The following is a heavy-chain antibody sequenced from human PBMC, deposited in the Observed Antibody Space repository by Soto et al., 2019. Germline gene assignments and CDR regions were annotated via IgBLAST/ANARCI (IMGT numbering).Heavy chain of an antibody. V-gene: IGHV1-45*02. J-gene: IGHJ4*02. Sequence: QMQLLQSGAEVKKTGSSVKISCKTSGWIFTFQYLHWGRQAPGQGLDWLGWITPYNGTVKYAQHFQGRISLTGDNSLTPLFLQLRDLRPEDTGLYYCARSATSGDQHFIDSWGQGTLVTVSS. D-gene: IGHD7-27*01. CDR1: GWIFTFQY. CDR2: ITPYNGTV. CDR3: ARSATSGDQHFIDS.